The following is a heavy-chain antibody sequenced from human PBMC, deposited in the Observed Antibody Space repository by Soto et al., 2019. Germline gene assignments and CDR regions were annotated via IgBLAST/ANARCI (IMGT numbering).Heavy chain of an antibody. Sequence: QVQLVESGGGVVQPGRSLRLSCGASGFTLSSYGMHWVRQAPGKGPEWVAVISYDGRNKFYTDSVKGRFTISKDNSKSWVYLQMDSLRPEDRAVYFCAREPFMAGAGMSYFEYWGQGSLVNVSS. CDR3: AREPFMAGAGMSYFEY. D-gene: IGHD3-10*01. CDR1: GFTLSSYG. CDR2: ISYDGRNK. V-gene: IGHV3-30*03. J-gene: IGHJ4*02.